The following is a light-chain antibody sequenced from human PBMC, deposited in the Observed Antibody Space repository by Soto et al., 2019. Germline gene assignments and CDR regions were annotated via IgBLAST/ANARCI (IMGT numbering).Light chain of an antibody. J-gene: IGKJ4*01. CDR1: QSVGRD. V-gene: IGKV3-11*01. CDR3: QQRRTCPFD. Sequence: IELTQSPATLSLSPGERGTLSCRASQSVGRDLAWYQQKPGQAPRLLIYDASNRATGIPARFSGSGSGTDFTITISSLETEDFADYYCQQRRTCPFDFGGGTKVEIK. CDR2: DAS.